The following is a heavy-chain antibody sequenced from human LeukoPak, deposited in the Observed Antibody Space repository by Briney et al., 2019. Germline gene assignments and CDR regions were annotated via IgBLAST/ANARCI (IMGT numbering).Heavy chain of an antibody. J-gene: IGHJ4*02. CDR1: GFTFADYA. Sequence: GGSLRLSCAASGFTFADYAMSWFRQAPGKGLEWVGFIRSKAYGGTTEYAASVKGRFTISRDDSKSIAYLQMNSLKTEDTAVYYCTSEIAAAGDPVDYWGQGTLVTVSS. D-gene: IGHD6-13*01. CDR2: IRSKAYGGTT. CDR3: TSEIAAAGDPVDY. V-gene: IGHV3-49*03.